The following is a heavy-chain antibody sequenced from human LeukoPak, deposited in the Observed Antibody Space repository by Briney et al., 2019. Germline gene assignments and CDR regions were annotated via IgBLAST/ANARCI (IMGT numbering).Heavy chain of an antibody. D-gene: IGHD4-17*01. CDR3: ARHKPRGSGDYASHYYYGMDV. J-gene: IGHJ6*02. V-gene: IGHV4-39*01. Sequence: SETLSLTCTVSGGSISSSSYYWGWIRQPPGKGLEWIGSIYYSGSTYYNPSLKSRVTISVDTSKNQFSLKLSSVTAADTAVYYCARHKPRGSGDYASHYYYGMDVWGQGTTVTVSS. CDR1: GGSISSSSYY. CDR2: IYYSGST.